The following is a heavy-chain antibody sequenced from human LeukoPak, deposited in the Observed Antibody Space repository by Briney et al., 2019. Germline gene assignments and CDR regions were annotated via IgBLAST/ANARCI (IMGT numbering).Heavy chain of an antibody. CDR2: ISGSGT. V-gene: IGHV3-23*01. J-gene: IGHJ4*02. CDR3: AKGYYDSSGYYPNVASDY. Sequence: GGSLRLSCAASGFSFSSYVMTWVRQALGKGLEWVSGISGSGTHYADSVKGRFTISRDNSKNMLYLQMNSLRAEDTAVYYCAKGYYDSSGYYPNVASDYWGQGTLVTVSS. D-gene: IGHD3-22*01. CDR1: GFSFSSYV.